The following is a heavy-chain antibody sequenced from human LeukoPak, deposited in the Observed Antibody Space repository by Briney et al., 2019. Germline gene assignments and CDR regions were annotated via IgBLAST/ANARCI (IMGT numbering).Heavy chain of an antibody. CDR2: ISGSGGST. Sequence: GGSLRLSCAASGFTFSSYAMSWVRQAPGKGLEWVSAISGSGGSTYYADSVKGRFTISRDDSKNTLYLQMNSLRAEDTAVYYCAKSPRYSSSSGFDYWGQGTLVTVSS. J-gene: IGHJ4*02. V-gene: IGHV3-23*01. CDR1: GFTFSSYA. CDR3: AKSPRYSSSSGFDY. D-gene: IGHD6-6*01.